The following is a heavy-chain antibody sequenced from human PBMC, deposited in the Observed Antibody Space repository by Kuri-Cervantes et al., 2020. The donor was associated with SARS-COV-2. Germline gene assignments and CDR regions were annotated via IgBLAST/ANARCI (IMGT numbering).Heavy chain of an antibody. CDR2: IYYSGST. CDR3: ARDNLRRYVVVTAINYYYYGMDV. V-gene: IGHV4-59*01. D-gene: IGHD2-21*02. CDR1: GGSISSYY. Sequence: GSLRLSCTVSGGSISSYYWSWIRQPPGKGLEWIGYIYYSGSTNYNPSLKSRVTISVDTSKNQFSLKLSSVTAADTAVYYCARDNLRRYVVVTAINYYYYGMDVWGQGTTVTVSS. J-gene: IGHJ6*02.